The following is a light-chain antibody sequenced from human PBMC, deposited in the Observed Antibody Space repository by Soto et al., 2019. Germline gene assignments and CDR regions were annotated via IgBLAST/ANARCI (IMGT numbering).Light chain of an antibody. CDR3: QQRSTWPPALS. Sequence: EIVLTQSPATLSLSPGERATLSCRASQSVRTFLAWYQQKPGQAPRLLIYDASKRATGIPDRFSGSGSGTDFTLTISSLEPEDFAVYYCQQRSTWPPALSFGGGNKVEI. CDR2: DAS. V-gene: IGKV3-11*01. J-gene: IGKJ4*01. CDR1: QSVRTF.